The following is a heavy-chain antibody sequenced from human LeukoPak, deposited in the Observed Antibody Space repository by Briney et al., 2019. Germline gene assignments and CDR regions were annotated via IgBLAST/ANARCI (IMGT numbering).Heavy chain of an antibody. CDR3: ARVRGSNYDSSGFYQIGNFYFYGMDF. J-gene: IGHJ6*02. V-gene: IGHV3-7*01. Sequence: PGGSLRLSCAASGFNFRACWMTWVRQAPGKGLEWVATINKSGSETEYVDAVKGRFTISRDSTNKLLFLQMNKLRVEDTAVYFCARVRGSNYDSSGFYQIGNFYFYGMDFWGQGTMVTVSS. D-gene: IGHD3-22*01. CDR2: INKSGSET. CDR1: GFNFRACW.